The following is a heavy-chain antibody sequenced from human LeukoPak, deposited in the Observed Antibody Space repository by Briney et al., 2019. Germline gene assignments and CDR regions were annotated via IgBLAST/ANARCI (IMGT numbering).Heavy chain of an antibody. D-gene: IGHD6-13*01. V-gene: IGHV1-24*01. CDR2: FDPEDGET. CDR1: GYTLTELS. CDR3: ATVAAAGTFYFDY. Sequence: ASVTVSFKVSGYTLTELSMHWVRQAPGEGLEWMGGFDPEDGETIYAQKFQGGVTMTEDTSTDTAYMELSSLRSEDTAVYYCATVAAAGTFYFDYWGQGTLVTVSS. J-gene: IGHJ4*02.